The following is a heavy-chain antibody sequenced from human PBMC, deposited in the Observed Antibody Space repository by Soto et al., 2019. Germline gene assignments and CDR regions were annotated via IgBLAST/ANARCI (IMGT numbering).Heavy chain of an antibody. CDR2: ISYDGSNK. CDR1: GFTFSSYG. CDR3: AKDRRKWSSSCLDY. Sequence: GGSLRLSCAASGFTFSSYGMHWVRQAPGKGLEWVAVISYDGSNKYYADSVKGRFTISRDNSKNTLYLQMNSLRAEDTAVYYCAKDRRKWSSSCLDYWGQGTLVTVSS. D-gene: IGHD6-13*01. V-gene: IGHV3-30*18. J-gene: IGHJ4*02.